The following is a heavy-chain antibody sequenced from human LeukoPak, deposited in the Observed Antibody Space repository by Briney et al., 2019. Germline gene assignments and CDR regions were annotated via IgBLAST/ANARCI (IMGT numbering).Heavy chain of an antibody. CDR3: ARESSDAFDI. CDR2: TYYRSKWRD. CDR1: GDSVSSNSAV. Sequence: SQTLSLTCDISGDSVSSNSAVWNWIRQSPSRGLEWLGKTYYRSKWRDDSAVSVRGRVTITPDTSKNQFSLQLSSVTPEDTAVYYCARESSDAFDIWGQGTMVTVSS. D-gene: IGHD2-2*01. J-gene: IGHJ3*02. V-gene: IGHV6-1*01.